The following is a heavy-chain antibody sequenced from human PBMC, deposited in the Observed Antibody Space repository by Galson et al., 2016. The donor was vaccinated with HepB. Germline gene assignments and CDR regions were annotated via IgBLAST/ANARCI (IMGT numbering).Heavy chain of an antibody. CDR1: GFRCSTYA. J-gene: IGHJ6*02. CDR3: AKGSYYGSAYLYGLDG. CDR2: ITGTTFAT. V-gene: IGHV3-23*01. Sequence: SPRLSCAASGFRCSTYAMTWVRQAPGKGLEWVSGITGTTFATSYADSVRGRFTISSDNSNHMLYLHMNSLRDEDTAVYYCAKGSYYGSAYLYGLDGWGQGTTVTVSS. D-gene: IGHD3-10*01.